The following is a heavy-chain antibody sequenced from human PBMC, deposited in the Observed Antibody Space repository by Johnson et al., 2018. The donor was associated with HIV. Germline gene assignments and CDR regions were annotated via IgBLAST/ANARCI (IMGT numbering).Heavy chain of an antibody. CDR2: ISYDGGSE. D-gene: IGHD5-12*01. Sequence: QMQLVESGGGLVQPGGSLRLSCTASGFIFHNYVMHWVRQAPGKGLEWVAFISYDGGSESYADSVKGRFTVSRDNSKNALFLQMNNLGPEDAGIYFCAKTYYGGYDLAAFDIWGRGTMVTVSS. CDR1: GFIFHNYV. J-gene: IGHJ3*02. V-gene: IGHV3-30*18. CDR3: AKTYYGGYDLAAFDI.